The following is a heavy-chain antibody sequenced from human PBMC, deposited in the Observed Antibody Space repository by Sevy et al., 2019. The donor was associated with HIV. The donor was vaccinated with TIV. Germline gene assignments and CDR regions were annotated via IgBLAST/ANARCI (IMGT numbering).Heavy chain of an antibody. V-gene: IGHV4-30-4*01. Sequence: SETLSLTCTVSGGSISSGNYYWHWIRQPPGKGLEWIGYISYTGNTYYNPSLKSPVTISVDTSNNQFSLRLTYVTAADTAVYYCARYATEYTSSSVWFDPWGQGTLVTVSS. CDR2: ISYTGNT. CDR1: GGSISSGNYY. J-gene: IGHJ5*02. D-gene: IGHD6-6*01. CDR3: ARYATEYTSSSVWFDP.